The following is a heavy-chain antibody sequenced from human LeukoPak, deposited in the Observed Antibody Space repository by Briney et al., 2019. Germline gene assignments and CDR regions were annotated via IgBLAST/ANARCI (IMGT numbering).Heavy chain of an antibody. J-gene: IGHJ4*02. CDR3: ARVLTWDQVDY. V-gene: IGHV3-7*04. Sequence: GGSLRLSCAASGFTFSSYGMHWVRQAPGTGLEWVANIGQNGIDQHYLDSVKGRFTISRDNAKNSLYLQMSSLRAEDTAVYFCARVLTWDQVDYWGQGTLVTVSS. CDR1: GFTFSSYG. D-gene: IGHD7-27*01. CDR2: IGQNGIDQ.